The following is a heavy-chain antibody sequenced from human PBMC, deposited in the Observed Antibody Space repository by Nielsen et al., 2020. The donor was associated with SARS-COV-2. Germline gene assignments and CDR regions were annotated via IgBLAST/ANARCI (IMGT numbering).Heavy chain of an antibody. V-gene: IGHV4-59*12. CDR3: ATTTYYYDSSGSFFEY. CDR2: IYYSGST. J-gene: IGHJ4*02. D-gene: IGHD3-22*01. Sequence: SETLSLTCTVSGGSISSYYWSWIRQPPGKGLEWIGYIYYSGSTNYNPSLKSRVTISVDTSKNQFSLKLSSVTAADTAVYYCATTTYYYDSSGSFFEYWGQGTLVTVSS. CDR1: GGSISSYY.